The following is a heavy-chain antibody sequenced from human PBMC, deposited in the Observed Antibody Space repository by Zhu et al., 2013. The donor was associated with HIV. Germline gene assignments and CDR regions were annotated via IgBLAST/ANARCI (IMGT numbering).Heavy chain of an antibody. Sequence: QVHLVQSGAEVKKPGASVKVSCKASGYTFSSYGITWVRQAPGQGLEWVGWISVYNGNTNYAQKFQGRVTMTTDTSTNTAYMELRSLRSDDTAVYYCARGSRGAHASDIWGPRDKWSPSL. CDR3: ARGSRGAHASDI. CDR2: ISVYNGNT. J-gene: IGHJ3*02. CDR1: GYTFSSYG. D-gene: IGHD1-26*01. V-gene: IGHV1-18*01.